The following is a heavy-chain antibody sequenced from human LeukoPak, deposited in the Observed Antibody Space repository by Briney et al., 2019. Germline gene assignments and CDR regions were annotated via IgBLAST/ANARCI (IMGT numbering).Heavy chain of an antibody. Sequence: SETLSLTCTVPGGSISSYYWSWIRQPPGKGLEWIGYIYYSGSTNYNPSLKSRVTISVDTSKNQFSLKLSSVTAADTAVYYCASATPGYRTPFGYWGQGTLVTVSS. CDR2: IYYSGST. D-gene: IGHD6-13*01. CDR1: GGSISSYY. V-gene: IGHV4-59*01. J-gene: IGHJ4*02. CDR3: ASATPGYRTPFGY.